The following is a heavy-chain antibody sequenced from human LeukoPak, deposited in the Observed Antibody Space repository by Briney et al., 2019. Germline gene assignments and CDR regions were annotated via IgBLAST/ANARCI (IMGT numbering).Heavy chain of an antibody. J-gene: IGHJ4*02. V-gene: IGHV3-11*01. CDR3: ARGDDSGYYDYFDY. CDR2: IGGRGRTI. CDR1: GFTFSDYY. Sequence: GGSLRLSCAASGFTFSDYYMSWIRQAPWKGLEWVSYIGGRGRTIYYAASVKGRFTISRDFSKNTVFLHMNSLRAEDTAMYYCARGDDSGYYDYFDYWGQGALVTVSS. D-gene: IGHD3-22*01.